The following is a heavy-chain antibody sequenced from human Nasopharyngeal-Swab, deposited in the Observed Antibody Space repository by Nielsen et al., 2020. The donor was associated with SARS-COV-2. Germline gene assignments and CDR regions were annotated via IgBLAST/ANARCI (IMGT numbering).Heavy chain of an antibody. CDR3: ARHWELTGEYYFDY. J-gene: IGHJ4*02. CDR1: GYSFSSYW. Sequence: GESLKISCEGSGYSFSSYWIGWVRQMPGKGLEWMGIMYPRDSDTNYSPSFQGHVTISADKSISTAYLQWSSLKASDTAMYYCARHWELTGEYYFDYWGQGTLVTVSS. CDR2: MYPRDSDT. D-gene: IGHD7-27*01. V-gene: IGHV5-51*01.